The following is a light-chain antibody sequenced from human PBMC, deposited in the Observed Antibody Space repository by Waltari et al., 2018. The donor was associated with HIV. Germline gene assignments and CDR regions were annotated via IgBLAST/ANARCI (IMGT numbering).Light chain of an antibody. V-gene: IGLV2-23*02. CDR3: CAYAGSTTYVI. CDR2: EVS. J-gene: IGLJ2*01. CDR1: SRDGGGSHL. Sequence: QSALPQPASVSGSPGPSITIHWPGTSRDGGGSHLASSYQQHPGKAPKLMIYEVSKRPSGVSNRFSGSKSGNTASLTISGLQAEDEADYYCCAYAGSTTYVIFGGGTKLTVL.